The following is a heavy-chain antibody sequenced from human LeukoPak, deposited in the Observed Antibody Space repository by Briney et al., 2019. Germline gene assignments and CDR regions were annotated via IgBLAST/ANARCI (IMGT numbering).Heavy chain of an antibody. CDR1: GGSFSGYY. CDR3: ARELRDYYDSSGYFGSSYYFDY. J-gene: IGHJ4*02. D-gene: IGHD3-22*01. Sequence: SETLSLTCAVYGGSFSGYYWSWIRQPPGKGLEWIGEINHSGSTNYNPSLQSRVTISVDTSKNQFSLKLSSVTAADTAVYYCARELRDYYDSSGYFGSSYYFDYWGQGTLVTVSS. V-gene: IGHV4-34*01. CDR2: INHSGST.